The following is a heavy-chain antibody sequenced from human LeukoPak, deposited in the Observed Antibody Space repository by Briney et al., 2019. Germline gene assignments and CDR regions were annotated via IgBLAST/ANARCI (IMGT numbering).Heavy chain of an antibody. CDR2: ISGSGSST. D-gene: IGHD3-22*01. V-gene: IGHV3-23*01. J-gene: IGHJ4*02. CDR1: GFTFSSFA. Sequence: GGSLRLSCAASGFTFSSFAMSWVRQAPGKGLEWVSGISGSGSSTYYAGSVKGRFTISRDNSKNTLYLQMNSLRAEDTAVYYCAKASRSSGYYSDYWGQGTLVTVSS. CDR3: AKASRSSGYYSDY.